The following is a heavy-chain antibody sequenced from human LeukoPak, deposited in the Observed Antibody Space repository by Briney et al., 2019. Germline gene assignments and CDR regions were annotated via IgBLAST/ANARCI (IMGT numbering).Heavy chain of an antibody. J-gene: IGHJ3*02. Sequence: GASVKVSCKTSGYTFTSNYMHWVRQAPGQGLEWMGIINPSGGSTSYARKFQGRVTMTRDTSTSTVYMELSSLRSEDTAVYYCARGRSAYYYDSSGYRDAFDIWGQGTMVTVSS. CDR1: GYTFTSNY. V-gene: IGHV1-46*01. CDR3: ARGRSAYYYDSSGYRDAFDI. D-gene: IGHD3-22*01. CDR2: INPSGGST.